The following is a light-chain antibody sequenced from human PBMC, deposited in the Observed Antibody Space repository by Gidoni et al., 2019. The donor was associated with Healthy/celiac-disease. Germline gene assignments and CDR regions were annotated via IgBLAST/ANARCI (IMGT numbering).Light chain of an antibody. CDR3: AAWDDSLNGGV. Sequence: QSVLTQPPSASWTPGQRVTISCSGSSSNIGSNTVTWYQQLPGTAPTLLIDSNNQRPSGVLDRFSGSKSGTSAYLAISGLQSEDEADYYCAAWDDSLNGGVFGGGNKM. J-gene: IGLJ3*02. CDR1: SSNIGSNT. V-gene: IGLV1-44*01. CDR2: SNN.